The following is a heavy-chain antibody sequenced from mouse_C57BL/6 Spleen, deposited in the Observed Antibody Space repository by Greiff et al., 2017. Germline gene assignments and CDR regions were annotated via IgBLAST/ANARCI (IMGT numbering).Heavy chain of an antibody. D-gene: IGHD1-1*01. CDR2: ISDGGSYT. J-gene: IGHJ2*01. CDR3: AREGYYGSPYYFDY. V-gene: IGHV5-4*01. CDR1: GFTFSSYA. Sequence: EVHLVESGGGLVKPGGSLKLSCAASGFTFSSYAMSWVRQTPEKRLEWVATISDGGSYTYYPDNVKGRFTISRDNAKNNLYLQMSHLKSEDTAMYYCAREGYYGSPYYFDYWGQGTTLTVSS.